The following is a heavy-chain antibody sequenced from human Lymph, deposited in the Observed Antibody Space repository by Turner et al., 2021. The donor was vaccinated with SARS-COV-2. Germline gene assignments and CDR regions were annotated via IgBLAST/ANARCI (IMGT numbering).Heavy chain of an antibody. CDR1: GFTVSINY. CDR3: ARDLGPLAFDI. CDR2: IYIGGTT. Sequence: EVQLVVTGVCLIQFGVSLRLSCAASGFTVSINYMSWVRQAPGKGLEWVSVIYIGGTTYYADSVKGRFTIYRDNSKNTLYLKMNSLRAEDTAVYYCARDLGPLAFDIWGQGTMVTVSS. J-gene: IGHJ3*02. V-gene: IGHV3-53*02.